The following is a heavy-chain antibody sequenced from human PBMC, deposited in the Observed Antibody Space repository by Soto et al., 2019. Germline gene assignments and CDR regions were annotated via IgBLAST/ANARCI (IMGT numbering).Heavy chain of an antibody. Sequence: GGSLRLSCVGSGLTFSTYSINWVRQAPGKGLEWVSSISSRSDIYYADSVKGRFTISRDNAKNSVSLQMNSLRAEDTAVYYCAREYTAWPLAYGLDVWGQGTTVTVSS. D-gene: IGHD2-2*02. CDR1: GLTFSTYS. J-gene: IGHJ6*02. CDR3: AREYTAWPLAYGLDV. V-gene: IGHV3-21*01. CDR2: ISSRSDI.